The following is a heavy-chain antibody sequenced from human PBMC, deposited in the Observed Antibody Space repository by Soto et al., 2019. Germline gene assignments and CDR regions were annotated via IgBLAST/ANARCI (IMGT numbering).Heavy chain of an antibody. Sequence: ASVRASCRASGYNFTDSYMHWVRQAPGQGLEWRGWINPSSGATSYAQKFQGRVTMTRDTSISTFYMELSRLSSDDTAIYYCTRASAVAGGSSTSLTIDYWGQGSLVTVS. D-gene: IGHD6-19*01. J-gene: IGHJ4*02. CDR2: INPSSGAT. CDR1: GYNFTDSY. CDR3: TRASAVAGGSSTSLTIDY. V-gene: IGHV1-2*02.